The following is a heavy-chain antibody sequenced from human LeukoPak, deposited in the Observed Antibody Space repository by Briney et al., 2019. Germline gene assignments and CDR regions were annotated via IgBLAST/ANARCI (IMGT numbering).Heavy chain of an antibody. Sequence: GRSLRLSGAASGFTFSSYAMHWVRQAPGKGLEWVAVISYDGSNKYYADSVKGRFTISRDNSKNTLYLQMNSLRAEDTAVYYCARSVGAAADTYYYYYGMDVWGQGTTVTVSS. CDR2: ISYDGSNK. V-gene: IGHV3-30-3*01. CDR3: ARSVGAAADTYYYYYGMDV. CDR1: GFTFSSYA. D-gene: IGHD6-13*01. J-gene: IGHJ6*02.